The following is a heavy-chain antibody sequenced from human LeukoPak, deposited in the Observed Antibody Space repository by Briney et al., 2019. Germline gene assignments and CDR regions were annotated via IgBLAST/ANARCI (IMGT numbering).Heavy chain of an antibody. CDR3: AKGPLLGELFSFDY. CDR1: GFTFRNYG. Sequence: GRSLRLSCAASGFTFRNYGMHWVRQAPGKGLEWVAVISYDGSNKYYADSVKGRFTISRDNSKNTLYLQMNSLRAEDTAVYYCAKGPLLGELFSFDYWGQGTLVTVSS. J-gene: IGHJ4*02. D-gene: IGHD3-16*01. V-gene: IGHV3-30*18. CDR2: ISYDGSNK.